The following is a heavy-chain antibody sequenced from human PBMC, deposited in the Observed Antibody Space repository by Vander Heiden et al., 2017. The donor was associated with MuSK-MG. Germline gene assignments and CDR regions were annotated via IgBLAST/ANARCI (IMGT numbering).Heavy chain of an antibody. D-gene: IGHD6-19*01. Sequence: QVQLVQSGAEVKKPGASVKASCKASGYTFTGHYINWVRQAPGQGLEWMGWINPTSGGTDYGQKFQGRVTMTSDTSINTAYMQLSRLRSDDTAVYFCARDRGSGWFTDFDYWGQGTLVTVSS. CDR3: ARDRGSGWFTDFDY. J-gene: IGHJ4*02. CDR2: INPTSGGT. CDR1: GYTFTGHY. V-gene: IGHV1-2*02.